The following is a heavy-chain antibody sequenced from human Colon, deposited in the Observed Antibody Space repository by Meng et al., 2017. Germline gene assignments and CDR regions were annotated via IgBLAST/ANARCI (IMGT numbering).Heavy chain of an antibody. V-gene: IGHV4-34*02. CDR1: GGSFSDYY. CDR3: ARGMDKAKAGY. Sequence: QVQGPQGGAGLLKPSETLSLTCAVYGGSFSDYYWSWVRQPPGKGLEWIGEIHPTGSTSCNPSLKSRVSISVDTSKNQFSLKVSSVTAADTAMYYCARGMDKAKAGYWGQGTLVTVSS. CDR2: IHPTGST. J-gene: IGHJ4*02. D-gene: IGHD5-18*01.